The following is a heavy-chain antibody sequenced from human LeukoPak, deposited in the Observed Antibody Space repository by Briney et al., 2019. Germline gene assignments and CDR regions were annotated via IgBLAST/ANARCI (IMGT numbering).Heavy chain of an antibody. V-gene: IGHV3-23*01. Sequence: PGGSLRLSCAASGFTFSSYAMSWVRQAPGKGLEWVSAISGSGGSTYYADSVKGRFTISRDNSKNTLYLQMNSLRAEDTAVYYCAKTEAYGYSSGWGPFFDYWGQGTLVTVSS. CDR1: GFTFSSYA. J-gene: IGHJ4*02. CDR2: ISGSGGST. CDR3: AKTEAYGYSSGWGPFFDY. D-gene: IGHD6-19*01.